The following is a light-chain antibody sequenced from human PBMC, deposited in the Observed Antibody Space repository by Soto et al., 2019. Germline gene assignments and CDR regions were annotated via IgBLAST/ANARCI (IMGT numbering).Light chain of an antibody. Sequence: EIVLTQSPATLSSFPGDRVTLSCRASQYINTRLAWYQHRPGQAPRLLIYQTSIRAAGIPARFSASGTGTDFTLTITSLQSEDFAVYYCHQYNGWPRTFGQGTKVDIK. CDR3: HQYNGWPRT. CDR2: QTS. J-gene: IGKJ1*01. CDR1: QYINTR. V-gene: IGKV3D-15*01.